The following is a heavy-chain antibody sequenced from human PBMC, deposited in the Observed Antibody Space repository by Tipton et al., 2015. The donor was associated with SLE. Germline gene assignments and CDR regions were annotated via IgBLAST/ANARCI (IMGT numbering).Heavy chain of an antibody. CDR2: IYYSGST. Sequence: TLSLTCTVSGGSISSHYWSWIRQPPGKGLEWIGYIYYSGSTNYNPSLKSLVTISVDTSKNQFSLKLSSVTAADTAVYYCARRGVLGGYFTPLVYFDLWGRGTLVTVSS. CDR3: ARRGVLGGYFTPLVYFDL. V-gene: IGHV4-59*11. CDR1: GGSISSHY. D-gene: IGHD6-13*01. J-gene: IGHJ2*01.